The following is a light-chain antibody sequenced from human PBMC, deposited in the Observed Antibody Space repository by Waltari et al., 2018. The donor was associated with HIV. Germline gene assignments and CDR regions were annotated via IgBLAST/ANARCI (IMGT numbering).Light chain of an antibody. Sequence: QSALTQPASVSGSPGQSITISCTGTSSDIGEYNYVSWFQLHPTKPPTLIIFDVNYRPAAVSNRFARSKSGNTASLTISGLQAEDEADYYCSSYTTIYTWVFGGGTKLTVL. CDR3: SSYTTIYTWV. CDR2: DVN. CDR1: SSDIGEYNY. V-gene: IGLV2-14*01. J-gene: IGLJ3*02.